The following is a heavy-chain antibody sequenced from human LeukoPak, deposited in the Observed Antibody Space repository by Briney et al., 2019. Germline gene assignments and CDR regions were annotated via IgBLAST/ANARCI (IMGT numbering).Heavy chain of an antibody. D-gene: IGHD2-2*01. V-gene: IGHV4-34*01. CDR3: ARGAVPRWYQLPTLIWFDP. CDR1: GGSFSGYY. CDR2: INHSGST. Sequence: SETLSLTCAVYGGSFSGYYWSWIRQPPGKGLEWIGEINHSGSTNYNPSLKSRVTISVDTSKNQFSLKLSSVTAADTAVYYCARGAVPRWYQLPTLIWFDPWGQGTLVTVSS. J-gene: IGHJ5*02.